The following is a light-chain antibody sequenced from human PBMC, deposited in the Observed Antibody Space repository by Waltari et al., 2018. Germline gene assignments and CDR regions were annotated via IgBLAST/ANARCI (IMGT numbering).Light chain of an antibody. CDR1: SSDVGNYKR. CDR3: SSYAGSSKGV. Sequence: QSALTQPASVSGSPGQSITISCTGTSSDVGNYKRVSWYQQHPGKAPKLMIYAVSKRPDGVSDRCSGSKSGDMASLTISGLQPEDEAEYFCSSYAGSSKGVFGGGTKVTVL. V-gene: IGLV2-23*02. J-gene: IGLJ2*01. CDR2: AVS.